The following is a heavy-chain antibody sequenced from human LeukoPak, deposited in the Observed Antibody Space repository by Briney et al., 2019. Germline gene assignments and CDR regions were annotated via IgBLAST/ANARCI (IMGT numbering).Heavy chain of an antibody. V-gene: IGHV1-46*01. Sequence: ASVKVSCKASGYTFTGYYMHWVRQAPGQGLEWMGIINPSGGSTSYAQKFQGRVTMTRDTSTSTVYMELSSLRSEDTAVYYCARTEMATITFDYWGQGTLVTVSS. J-gene: IGHJ4*02. D-gene: IGHD4-4*01. CDR1: GYTFTGYY. CDR2: INPSGGST. CDR3: ARTEMATITFDY.